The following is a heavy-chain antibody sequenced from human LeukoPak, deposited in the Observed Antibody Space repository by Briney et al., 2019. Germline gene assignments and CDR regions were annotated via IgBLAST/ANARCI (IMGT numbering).Heavy chain of an antibody. D-gene: IGHD1-26*01. CDR2: ITHSGST. Sequence: SETLSLTCTVSRGSISGGGFYWAWIRQHPGQGLEWIGYITHSGSTYYHPALESRISIFSDTSKNQFSLSLTSLTAADTAVYFCASVDWESYYLDSWGQGSLVTVSS. CDR1: RGSISGGGFY. V-gene: IGHV4-31*03. J-gene: IGHJ4*02. CDR3: ASVDWESYYLDS.